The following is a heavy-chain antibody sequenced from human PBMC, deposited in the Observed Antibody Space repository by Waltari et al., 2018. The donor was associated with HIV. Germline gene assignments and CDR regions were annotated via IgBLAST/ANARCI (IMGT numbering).Heavy chain of an antibody. Sequence: QVQLVESGGGLVKPGGYLRLTWASSGFSFSDSYMSWLRQAPGEGLEWISYISSSGSTTHYADSVKGRFTISRDNAKDSLYLEMNTLRAEDTAVYFCARLVATVFDFWGQGALVTVSS. CDR1: GFSFSDSY. J-gene: IGHJ4*02. V-gene: IGHV3-11*01. D-gene: IGHD5-12*01. CDR2: ISSSGSTT. CDR3: ARLVATVFDF.